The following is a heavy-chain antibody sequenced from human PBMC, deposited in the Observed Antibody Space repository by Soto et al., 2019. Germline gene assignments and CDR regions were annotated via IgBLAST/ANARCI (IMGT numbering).Heavy chain of an antibody. J-gene: IGHJ6*03. V-gene: IGHV3-9*01. CDR1: GFTFDECA. CDR2: ISWNNGNI. Sequence: EVQLVETGGGLVQSGRSLRLSCTVSGFTFDECAMHWVRQAPGKGLEWVSGISWNNGNIGYADSVRGRFTISRDNAKKSLYLQMNSRRAEDTALYYCVKDKGAGGDSYGYSGYMDVWGKGATVTVAS. D-gene: IGHD5-18*01. CDR3: VKDKGAGGDSYGYSGYMDV.